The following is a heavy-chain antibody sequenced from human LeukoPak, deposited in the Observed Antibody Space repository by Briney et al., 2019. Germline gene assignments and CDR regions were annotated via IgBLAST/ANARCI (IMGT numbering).Heavy chain of an antibody. V-gene: IGHV4-34*01. Sequence: SETLSLTCAVYGGSFSGYYWSWIRQPPGKGLEWIGEINHSGSTNYNPSLKSRVTISVDTSKNQFSLKLSSVTAADTAVYYCASVNSSGYSDYWGQGTLVTVSS. D-gene: IGHD3-22*01. CDR1: GGSFSGYY. J-gene: IGHJ4*02. CDR3: ASVNSSGYSDY. CDR2: INHSGST.